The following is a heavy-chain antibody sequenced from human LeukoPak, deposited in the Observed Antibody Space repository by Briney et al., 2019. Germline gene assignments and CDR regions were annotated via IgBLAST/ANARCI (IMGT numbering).Heavy chain of an antibody. CDR1: GFTFYTNA. Sequence: GGSLRLSCAAPGFTFYTNAMSWVRHAPGEGLEWGSAISGRTGGTCYADSVKGRFTISRDNSKSTLYLQMDSLRAEDTAVYYCAKCGNSGCHLIDYWGQGTLVTVSS. V-gene: IGHV3-23*01. D-gene: IGHD5-12*01. CDR2: ISGRTGGT. J-gene: IGHJ4*02. CDR3: AKCGNSGCHLIDY.